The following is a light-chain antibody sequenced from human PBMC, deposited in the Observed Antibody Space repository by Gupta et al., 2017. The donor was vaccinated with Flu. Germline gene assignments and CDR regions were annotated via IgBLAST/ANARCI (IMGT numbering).Light chain of an antibody. Sequence: SVAISCTGTTSDVGNYDYVSWYQQHPAKAHKLMIYGVTGRPAGVPDRFSGSKSGNTASLTISGLQAEEEAFYYCCSYAGTGTFVFGGGTRLTVL. CDR3: CSYAGTGTFV. CDR2: GVT. CDR1: TSDVGNYDY. V-gene: IGLV2-11*01. J-gene: IGLJ2*01.